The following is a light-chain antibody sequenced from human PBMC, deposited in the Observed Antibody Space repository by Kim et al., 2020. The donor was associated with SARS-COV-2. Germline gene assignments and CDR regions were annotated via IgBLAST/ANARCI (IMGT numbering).Light chain of an antibody. V-gene: IGKV3-20*01. J-gene: IGKJ4*01. CDR2: GAS. CDR3: HQYGTSPFT. Sequence: SPGERAALSCRASQRVSSNSLAWFQQTPGQAPRLLISGASFRATGIPDRCSGSGSGTDFTLTISRLEPEDFAVYYCHQYGTSPFTFGGGTKVDIK. CDR1: QRVSSNS.